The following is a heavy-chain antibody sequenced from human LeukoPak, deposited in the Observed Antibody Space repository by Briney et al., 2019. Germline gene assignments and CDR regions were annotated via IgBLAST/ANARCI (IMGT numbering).Heavy chain of an antibody. CDR2: INPNSGGT. Sequence: RASVKVSCKASGYTFTGYYMHWVRQAPGQGLEWMGWINPNSGGTNYAQKFQGRVTMTRDTSISTAYMELSRLRSDDTAVYYCARAADRNYYGSGSYSSLDYWGQGTLVTVSS. V-gene: IGHV1-2*02. CDR3: ARAADRNYYGSGSYSSLDY. CDR1: GYTFTGYY. J-gene: IGHJ4*02. D-gene: IGHD3-10*01.